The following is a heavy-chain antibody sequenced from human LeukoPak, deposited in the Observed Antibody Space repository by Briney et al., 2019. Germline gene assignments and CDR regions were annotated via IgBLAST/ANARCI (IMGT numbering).Heavy chain of an antibody. J-gene: IGHJ1*01. CDR3: ASRRSRIAAAGIGHFQH. V-gene: IGHV4-39*01. D-gene: IGHD6-13*01. Sequence: SETLSLTCTVSGGSISSNNYYWGWIRQPPGKGLEWIGSIYYSGSTYNNPPLKSRVTISVDTTKNQFSLKLSSVTAADTAVYYCASRRSRIAAAGIGHFQHWGQGTLVTVSS. CDR1: GGSISSNNYY. CDR2: IYYSGST.